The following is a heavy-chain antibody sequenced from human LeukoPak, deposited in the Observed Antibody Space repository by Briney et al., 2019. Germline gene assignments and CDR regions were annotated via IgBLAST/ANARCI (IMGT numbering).Heavy chain of an antibody. D-gene: IGHD6-13*01. CDR2: ISAYNGNT. Sequence: GASVKVSCKASGYTFTSYGISWVRQAPGQGLEWMGWISAYNGNTNYAQKLQGRVTMTTDTSTSTAYMELRSLRSDDTAVYYCARETGGRVGYSSSWDWFDPWGQGTLVTV. J-gene: IGHJ5*02. CDR1: GYTFTSYG. CDR3: ARETGGRVGYSSSWDWFDP. V-gene: IGHV1-18*01.